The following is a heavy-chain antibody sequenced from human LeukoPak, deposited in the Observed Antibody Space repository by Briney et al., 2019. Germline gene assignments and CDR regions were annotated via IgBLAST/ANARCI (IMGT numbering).Heavy chain of an antibody. CDR3: ARAAPSYYGSGSLGSYYYGMDV. CDR1: GASISSYY. D-gene: IGHD3-10*01. V-gene: IGHV4-59*01. Sequence: PSETLSLTCTVSGASISSYYWSWIRQPPGKGLEWIGYVYYSGSTNYNPSLKSRVAISIDTSKNQFSLKLSSVTAADTAMYYCARAAPSYYGSGSLGSYYYGMDVWGQGTTVTVSS. CDR2: VYYSGST. J-gene: IGHJ6*02.